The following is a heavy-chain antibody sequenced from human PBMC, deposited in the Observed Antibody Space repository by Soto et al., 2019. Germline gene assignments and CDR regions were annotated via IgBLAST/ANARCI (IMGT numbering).Heavy chain of an antibody. D-gene: IGHD2-8*01. CDR1: GFTFADYA. J-gene: IGHJ4*02. Sequence: PGGSLRLSCTASGFTFADYAMSWIRQAPGKGLEWVSYISSSSSYTNYADSVKGRFTISRDNAKNSLYLQMNSLRAEDTAVYYCAREAPWYAAFTRHFDYWGQGTLVTVSS. CDR2: ISSSSSYT. V-gene: IGHV3-11*05. CDR3: AREAPWYAAFTRHFDY.